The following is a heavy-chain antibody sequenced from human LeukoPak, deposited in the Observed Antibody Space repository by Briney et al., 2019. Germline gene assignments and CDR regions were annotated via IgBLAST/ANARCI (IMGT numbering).Heavy chain of an antibody. CDR3: ARGAGTPDAFDI. CDR1: GFTFSSYG. CDR2: IWYDGSNK. Sequence: GGSLRLSCAASGFTFSSYGMYWVRQAPGKGLEWVAVIWYDGSNKYYADSVRGRFTISRDNSKNTLYLQMNSLRAEDTAVYYCARGAGTPDAFDIWGQGTMVTVPS. V-gene: IGHV3-33*07. D-gene: IGHD6-13*01. J-gene: IGHJ3*02.